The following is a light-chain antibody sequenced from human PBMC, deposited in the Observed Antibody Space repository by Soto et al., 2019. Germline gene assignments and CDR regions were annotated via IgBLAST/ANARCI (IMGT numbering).Light chain of an antibody. CDR1: QSVSSN. CDR2: GAS. CDR3: QHYNNWPPAWT. Sequence: EMVMTQSPATRSVSPGERATLSCRASQSVSSNLAWYQQKPGQAPRLLIYGASTRATGIPARFSGSGSGTEFTLNISSLQPDDFALYYCQHYNNWPPAWTFGQGTKVDIK. J-gene: IGKJ1*01. V-gene: IGKV3-15*01.